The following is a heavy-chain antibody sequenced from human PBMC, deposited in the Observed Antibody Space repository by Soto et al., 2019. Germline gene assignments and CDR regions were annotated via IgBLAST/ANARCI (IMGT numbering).Heavy chain of an antibody. J-gene: IGHJ4*02. CDR1: GGSISISSYY. Sequence: PSETLSLTCTVSGGSISISSYYWCWIRHPPGKGLECNGSIYYSGSTYYNPSLKSRVTISVDTSKNQFSLKLSSVTAADTAVYYCASRVGVHGFIDYWGQGTLVTVSS. CDR3: ASRVGVHGFIDY. CDR2: IYYSGST. D-gene: IGHD1-1*01. V-gene: IGHV4-39*01.